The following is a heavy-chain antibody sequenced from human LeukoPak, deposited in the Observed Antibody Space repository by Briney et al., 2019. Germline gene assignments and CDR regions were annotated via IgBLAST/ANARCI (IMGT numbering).Heavy chain of an antibody. CDR3: AKVAKYYYGSETYYFFEH. CDR1: GFTFTSYG. V-gene: IGHV3-30*02. D-gene: IGHD3-10*01. Sequence: PGGSLRLSCVVSGFTFTSYGVHWVRQAPGKGLEWVAFIRHDGSYKDYADSVKGRFTISRDNSKNTLYLQMNSLRVEDTAVYYCAKVAKYYYGSETYYFFEHWGQGTPVTASS. J-gene: IGHJ4*02. CDR2: IRHDGSYK.